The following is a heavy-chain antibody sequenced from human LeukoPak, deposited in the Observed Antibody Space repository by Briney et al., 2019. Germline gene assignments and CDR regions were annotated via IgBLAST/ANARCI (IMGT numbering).Heavy chain of an antibody. V-gene: IGHV3-7*01. Sequence: PGGSLRLSCVASGFVFSNYWMGWVRQAPGKGLEWVANIKEDGGETYYVDSVKGRFTISRDNAKNSLDLQMNSLRDEDTAVYYCARHKKVQTTFDYWGKGPLVTVSS. CDR3: ARHKKVQTTFDY. CDR2: IKEDGGET. J-gene: IGHJ4*02. CDR1: GFVFSNYW. D-gene: IGHD1-1*01.